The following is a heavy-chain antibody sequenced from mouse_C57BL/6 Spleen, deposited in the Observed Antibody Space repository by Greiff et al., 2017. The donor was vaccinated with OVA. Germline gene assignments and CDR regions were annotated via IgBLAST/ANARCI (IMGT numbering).Heavy chain of an antibody. CDR3: AQGLTETEDYCDY. J-gene: IGHJ2*01. D-gene: IGHD4-1*01. CDR1: GYSFTDYN. CDR2: IYPRSGNT. Sequence: VQLKQSGPELVKPGTSVKISCKASGYSFTDYNMNWAKQSNGKSLEWIGEIYPRSGNTYYNEKFKGKATLTADKSSSTAYMELRSLTSEDSAVYFCAQGLTETEDYCDYWGRGTTLTVSS. V-gene: IGHV1-83*01.